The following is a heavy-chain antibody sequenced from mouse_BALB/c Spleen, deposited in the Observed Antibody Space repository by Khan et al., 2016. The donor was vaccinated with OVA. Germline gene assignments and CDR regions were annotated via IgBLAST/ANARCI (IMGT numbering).Heavy chain of an antibody. CDR2: INPGNSDT. CDR1: GYTFTSYW. V-gene: IGHV1-5*01. D-gene: IGHD2-2*01. Sequence: EVQLQQSGTVLARPGTSVKMSCKASGYTFTSYWMHWVKQRPGQGLEWIGAINPGNSDTSYNQKFKGKATLTAVTSTSTAYMELSSLTYEDSAVLLYASFGCLFAYWGQGTLVTVSA. J-gene: IGHJ3*01. CDR3: ASFGCLFAY.